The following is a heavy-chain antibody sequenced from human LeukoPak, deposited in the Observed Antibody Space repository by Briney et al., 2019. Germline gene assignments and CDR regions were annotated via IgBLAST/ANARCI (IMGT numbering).Heavy chain of an antibody. CDR2: INHSGST. J-gene: IGHJ5*02. Sequence: PSETLSLTCAVYGGSFSGYYWSWIRQPPGKGLEWIGEINHSGSTNYNPSLKSRVTISVDTSKNQFSLKLSSVTAADTAVYYCARGLYSSARSNWFDPWGQGTLVTVSS. CDR1: GGSFSGYY. CDR3: ARGLYSSARSNWFDP. D-gene: IGHD6-25*01. V-gene: IGHV4-34*01.